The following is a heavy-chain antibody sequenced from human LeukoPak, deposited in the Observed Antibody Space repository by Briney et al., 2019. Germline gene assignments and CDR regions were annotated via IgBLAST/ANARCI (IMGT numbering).Heavy chain of an antibody. Sequence: GGSLRLSCAASGFAFSSYSINWVRQAPGKGLEWVSSISSSSSYIYYADSVKGRFTISRDNAKNSLYLKMNSLRAEDTAVYYCARDPVGVRYSSGPGAKFDYWGQGTLVTVSS. CDR3: ARDPVGVRYSSGPGAKFDY. J-gene: IGHJ4*02. CDR1: GFAFSSYS. CDR2: ISSSSSYI. D-gene: IGHD6-19*01. V-gene: IGHV3-21*01.